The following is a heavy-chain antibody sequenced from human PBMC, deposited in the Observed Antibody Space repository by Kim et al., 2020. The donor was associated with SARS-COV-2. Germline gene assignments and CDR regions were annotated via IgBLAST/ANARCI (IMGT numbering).Heavy chain of an antibody. V-gene: IGHV1-3*01. Sequence: KYSQNVQSRVTITRDTSATTAYNDLFSLRSEDTAVYYCARSVTTDYYFDNWGQGTLVTVSS. J-gene: IGHJ4*02. CDR3: ARSVTTDYYFDN. D-gene: IGHD4-17*01.